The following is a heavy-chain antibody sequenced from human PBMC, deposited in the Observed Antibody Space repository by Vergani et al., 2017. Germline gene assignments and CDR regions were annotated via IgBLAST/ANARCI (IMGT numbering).Heavy chain of an antibody. D-gene: IGHD5-24*01. Sequence: QVHLVESGGGVVQPGRSLRLSCVVSGFTSSYYGMHWVRQAPGKGLEWVAVISYDGTQKYYADSVKGRFTISRDNSKSTLYLQMNSLRVEDTAVYYCGRGSDNYNWDQGTLVTVSS. V-gene: IGHV3-30*03. CDR3: GRGSDNYN. J-gene: IGHJ4*02. CDR1: GFTSSYYG. CDR2: ISYDGTQK.